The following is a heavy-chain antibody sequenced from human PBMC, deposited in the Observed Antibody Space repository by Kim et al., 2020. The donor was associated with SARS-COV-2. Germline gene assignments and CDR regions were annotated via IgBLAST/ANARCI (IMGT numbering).Heavy chain of an antibody. J-gene: IGHJ3*02. V-gene: IGHV1-69*01. CDR3: ARSNRKLGPDAFDI. Sequence: ARKFQGRVTITADESTSTAYMELSSLRSEDTAVYYCARSNRKLGPDAFDIWGQGTMVTVSS.